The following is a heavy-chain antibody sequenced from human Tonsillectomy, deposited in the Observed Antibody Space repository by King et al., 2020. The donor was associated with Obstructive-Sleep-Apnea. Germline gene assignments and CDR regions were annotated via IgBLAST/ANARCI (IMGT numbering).Heavy chain of an antibody. J-gene: IGHJ4*02. Sequence: DVQLVESGAEVRKPGESLKISCKGSGYSFTRYWIGWVRQMPGKSLEWMGIIWPGDSDTRSSPSFQGQVTISADKSITTAYLQWSSLTASDTAMYYCARLTTGGDYFDFWGQGTLVTVSS. CDR3: ARLTTGGDYFDF. V-gene: IGHV5-51*01. D-gene: IGHD4-17*01. CDR2: IWPGDSDT. CDR1: GYSFTRYW.